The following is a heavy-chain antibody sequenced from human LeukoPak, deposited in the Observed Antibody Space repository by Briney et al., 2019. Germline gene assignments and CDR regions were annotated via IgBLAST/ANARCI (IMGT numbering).Heavy chain of an antibody. CDR3: AKPTIFGVVYY. CDR2: ISGSGGST. V-gene: IGHV3-23*01. J-gene: IGHJ4*02. D-gene: IGHD3-3*01. CDR1: GFTFSSYA. Sequence: GGSLRLSCAVSGFTFSSYAMSWVRQAPGKGLEWVSAISGSGGSTYYADSVKGRFTISRDNSKNTLYLQMNSLRAEDTAVYYCAKPTIFGVVYYWGQGTLVTVSS.